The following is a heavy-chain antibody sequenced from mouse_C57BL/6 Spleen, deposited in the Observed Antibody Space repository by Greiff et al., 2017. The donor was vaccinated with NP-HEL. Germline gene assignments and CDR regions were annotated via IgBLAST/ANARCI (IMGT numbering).Heavy chain of an antibody. CDR3: AKKPSYYGSSYGYAMDY. J-gene: IGHJ4*01. V-gene: IGHV2-4*01. Sequence: VKLVESGPGLVQPSQSLSITCTVSGFSLTSYGVHWVRQPPGKGLEWLGVIWSGGSTDYNAAFISRLSISKDNSKSQVFFKMNSLQADDTAIYYCAKKPSYYGSSYGYAMDYWGQGTSVTVSS. D-gene: IGHD1-1*01. CDR1: GFSLTSYG. CDR2: IWSGGST.